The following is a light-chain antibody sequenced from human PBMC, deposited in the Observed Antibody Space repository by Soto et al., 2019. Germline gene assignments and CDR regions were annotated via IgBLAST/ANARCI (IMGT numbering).Light chain of an antibody. V-gene: IGKV3-11*01. J-gene: IGKJ4*01. CDR3: QQRASLFT. CDR2: DAS. CDR1: QSVSTS. Sequence: VVTQSPATLSLSPGERATLSCRTSQSVSTSLAWYQQKPDQAPRLLIYDASNRATGIPARFSGSGSGTDFTLTISSLQPEDFAVYYCQQRASLFTFGGGTK.